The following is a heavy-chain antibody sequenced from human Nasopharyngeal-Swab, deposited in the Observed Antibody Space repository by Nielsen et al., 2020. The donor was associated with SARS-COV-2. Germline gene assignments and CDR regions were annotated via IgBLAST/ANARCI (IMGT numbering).Heavy chain of an antibody. Sequence: GESLQISCAASGFTFNNYNFNWVRQAPGKGLERVSSISSSSSYIYYADSVKGRFTISRDNAKNSLYLQMNSLRAEDTAVYYCARDGLDYDFWSAYFMDVWGQGTTVTVSS. D-gene: IGHD3-3*01. CDR1: GFTFNNYN. CDR2: ISSSSSYI. J-gene: IGHJ6*02. V-gene: IGHV3-21*01. CDR3: ARDGLDYDFWSAYFMDV.